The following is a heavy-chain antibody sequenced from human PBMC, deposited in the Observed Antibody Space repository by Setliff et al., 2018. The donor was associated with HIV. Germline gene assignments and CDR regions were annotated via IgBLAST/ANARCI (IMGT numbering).Heavy chain of an antibody. Sequence: GESLKISCKGVRYRFTSHWIAWVRQMPGKGLEWMGNIYPGDSDTRYSPSFEGQVTMSADKSINTAYLQWNSLKASDTAMYYCARQPTDTSGYNNWFDSWGQGTLVTVSS. D-gene: IGHD3-3*01. J-gene: IGHJ5*01. CDR3: ARQPTDTSGYNNWFDS. CDR2: IYPGDSDT. CDR1: RYRFTSHW. V-gene: IGHV5-51*01.